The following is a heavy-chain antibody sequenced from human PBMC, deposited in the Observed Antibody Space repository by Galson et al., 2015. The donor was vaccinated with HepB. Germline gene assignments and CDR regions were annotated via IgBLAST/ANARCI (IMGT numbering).Heavy chain of an antibody. CDR3: TRHYFTD. Sequence: SLRLSCAASGFTVSDHFMDWVRQAPGKGLEWVGRVNNRANTYTTYYAASVKGRFTISTDDSKNALNLQMNGLETEDTAIYYCTRHYFTDWGQGTLVTVSS. D-gene: IGHD2/OR15-2a*01. CDR1: GFTVSDHF. J-gene: IGHJ4*02. CDR2: VNNRANTYTT. V-gene: IGHV3-72*01.